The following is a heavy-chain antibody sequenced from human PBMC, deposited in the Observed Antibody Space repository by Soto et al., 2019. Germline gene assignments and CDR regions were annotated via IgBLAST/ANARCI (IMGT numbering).Heavy chain of an antibody. J-gene: IGHJ4*02. CDR1: GGSISTVGHY. D-gene: IGHD3-9*01. CDR2: IYHTGST. CDR3: ARATGTLRSRNCDY. Sequence: SETLSLTCSVSGGSISTVGHYWTWIRQPPGKGLEWIGSIYHTGSTYYSKSLRSRVTISIDTSQSQFSLRLSSVTAADTAVYYCARATGTLRSRNCDYWGPGRLVTASS. V-gene: IGHV4-31*03.